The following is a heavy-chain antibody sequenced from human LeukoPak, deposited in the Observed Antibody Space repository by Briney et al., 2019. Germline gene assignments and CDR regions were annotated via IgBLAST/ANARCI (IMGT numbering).Heavy chain of an antibody. CDR1: GYTFTYRY. D-gene: IGHD1-26*01. Sequence: GASVKVSCKASGYTFTYRYLHWVRQAPGQALEWMGWITPFNGNTNYAQKFQDRVTITRDRSMSTAYMELSSLRSEDTAMYYCAVQVGATDNWFDPWGQGTLVTVSS. CDR3: AVQVGATDNWFDP. J-gene: IGHJ5*02. CDR2: ITPFNGNT. V-gene: IGHV1-45*02.